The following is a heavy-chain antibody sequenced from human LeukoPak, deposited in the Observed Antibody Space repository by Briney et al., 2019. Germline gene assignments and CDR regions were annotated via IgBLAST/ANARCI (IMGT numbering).Heavy chain of an antibody. CDR3: AKKGQADDYGKPD. V-gene: IGHV3-23*01. Sequence: GGSLRLSCAASGFTFSTYTMSWVRQAPGRGLECVSAIDRGVGSTYYADSVKGRFTISRDNSKNTLYLQMNNLRADDTAVYYCAKKGQADDYGKPDWGQGTLVTVSS. CDR2: IDRGVGST. D-gene: IGHD4-17*01. J-gene: IGHJ4*02. CDR1: GFTFSTYT.